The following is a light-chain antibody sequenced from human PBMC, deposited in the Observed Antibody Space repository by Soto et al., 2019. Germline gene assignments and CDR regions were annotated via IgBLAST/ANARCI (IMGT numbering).Light chain of an antibody. J-gene: IGKJ1*01. Sequence: DIKMTQSLSTLSASVDDRVVITCRASQSISKWLAWYQQKPGRAPNFLIYDASTLESGVPSRFSGSGSGTEFTLTITNLQPDDFATFYCQQYSTCPRTFGQGTKVDIK. V-gene: IGKV1-5*01. CDR3: QQYSTCPRT. CDR2: DAS. CDR1: QSISKW.